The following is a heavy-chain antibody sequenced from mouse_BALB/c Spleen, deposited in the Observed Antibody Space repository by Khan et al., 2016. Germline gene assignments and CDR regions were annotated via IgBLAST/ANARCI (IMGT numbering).Heavy chain of an antibody. D-gene: IGHD2-1*01. CDR1: GFNIKDTY. V-gene: IGHV14-3*02. CDR3: ARSRGNYRYAMDY. CDR2: IDPANGNT. J-gene: IGHJ4*01. Sequence: VQLQQSGAELVKPGASVKLSCTASGFNIKDTYMHWVKQRPEQGLEWIGRIDPANGNTKYDPKFQGKATITADTSSNTAYLQLSSLTSEDTAVYYGARSRGNYRYAMDYWGQGTSVTVSS.